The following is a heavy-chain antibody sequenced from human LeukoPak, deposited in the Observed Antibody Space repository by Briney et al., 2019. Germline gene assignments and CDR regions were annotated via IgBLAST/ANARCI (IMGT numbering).Heavy chain of an antibody. CDR1: GGSFSGYY. J-gene: IGHJ4*02. D-gene: IGHD6-19*01. V-gene: IGHV4-34*01. Sequence: SETLSLTCAVYGGSFSGYYWSWIRQPPGKGLEWIGEINHSGSTNYNPSLKSRVTISVDTSKNQFSLKLSSVTAADTAVYYCARLIAVAGTGYWGQGTPVTVSS. CDR3: ARLIAVAGTGY. CDR2: INHSGST.